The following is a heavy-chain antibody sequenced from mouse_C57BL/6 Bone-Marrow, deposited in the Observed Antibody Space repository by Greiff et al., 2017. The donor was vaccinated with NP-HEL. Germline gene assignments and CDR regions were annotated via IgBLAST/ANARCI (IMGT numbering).Heavy chain of an antibody. Sequence: EVKLQESGAELVRPGASVKLSCTASGFNFKDYYMHWVKQRPEQGLEWIGWIDPENGDTEYASKFQGKATITVDTSSNTAYLQLSSLTSEDTAGYYCTTPYSFGSSPCAYWDRGTLVTVTA. D-gene: IGHD1-1*01. J-gene: IGHJ3*01. V-gene: IGHV14-4*01. CDR3: TTPYSFGSSPCAY. CDR2: IDPENGDT. CDR1: GFNFKDYY.